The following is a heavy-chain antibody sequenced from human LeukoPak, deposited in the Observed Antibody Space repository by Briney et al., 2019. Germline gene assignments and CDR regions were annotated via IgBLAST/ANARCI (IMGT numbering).Heavy chain of an antibody. CDR1: GFTFDDYG. D-gene: IGHD2-15*01. CDR2: INWNGGST. V-gene: IGHV3-20*04. Sequence: GGSLRLSCAASGFTFDDYGMSWVRQAPGKGLEWVSGINWNGGSTGYADSVKGRFTISRDNAKNSLYLQMNSLRAEDTALYYCAREIGGGYYYYYMDVWGKGTTVTVSS. CDR3: AREIGGGYYYYYMDV. J-gene: IGHJ6*03.